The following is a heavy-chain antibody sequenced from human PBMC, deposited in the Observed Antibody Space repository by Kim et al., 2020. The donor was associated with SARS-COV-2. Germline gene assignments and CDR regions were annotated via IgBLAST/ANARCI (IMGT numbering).Heavy chain of an antibody. D-gene: IGHD1-26*01. Sequence: DYAAPVKGRFTISRDDSKNTLYLQMNSLKTEDTAVYYCTTDLWEPGAFDIWGQGTMVTVSS. V-gene: IGHV3-15*01. J-gene: IGHJ3*02. CDR3: TTDLWEPGAFDI.